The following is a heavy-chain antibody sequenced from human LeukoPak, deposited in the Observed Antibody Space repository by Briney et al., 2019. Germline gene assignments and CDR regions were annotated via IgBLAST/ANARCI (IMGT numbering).Heavy chain of an antibody. CDR3: ARGTDYYGSGSFY. CDR2: INHSGST. CDR1: GGSFRGYY. V-gene: IGHV4-34*01. Sequence: ASKTLSLTCAVYGGSFRGYYWSWIRQPPGKGLEWIGEINHSGSTNYNPSLKSRVTISVDTSKNQFSLKLSSVTAADTAVYYCARGTDYYGSGSFYWGQGTLVTVSS. J-gene: IGHJ4*02. D-gene: IGHD3-10*01.